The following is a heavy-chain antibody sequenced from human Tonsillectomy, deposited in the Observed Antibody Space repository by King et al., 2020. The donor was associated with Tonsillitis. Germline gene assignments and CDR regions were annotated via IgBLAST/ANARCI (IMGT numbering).Heavy chain of an antibody. V-gene: IGHV3-74*01. Sequence: VQLVESGGGLVQPGGSLRLSCVASGFTFGSYWMHWVRQAPGKGLVWVSRINSDGSTTIYADSVKGRFLISRDKANKMLYLQMNSLGAEDTAVFFCARGPSYSSRWYGLDSWGQGTLVTVAS. CDR2: INSDGSTT. D-gene: IGHD6-13*01. CDR1: GFTFGSYW. CDR3: ARGPSYSSRWYGLDS. J-gene: IGHJ4*02.